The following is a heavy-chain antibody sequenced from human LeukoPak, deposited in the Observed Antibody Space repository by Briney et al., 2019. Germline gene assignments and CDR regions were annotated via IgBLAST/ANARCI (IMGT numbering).Heavy chain of an antibody. V-gene: IGHV4-39*02. J-gene: IGHJ3*02. CDR3: ARDVIAAAGRNSAFDI. D-gene: IGHD6-13*01. CDR1: GVSISGSSYY. Sequence: SETLSLTCTVSGVSISGSSYYWGWIRQPPGKGLEWIGSIYYSGSTYYSPSLKSRVTISVDTSKNQFSLKLNSVTATDTAVYYCARDVIAAAGRNSAFDIWGQGTMVTVSS. CDR2: IYYSGST.